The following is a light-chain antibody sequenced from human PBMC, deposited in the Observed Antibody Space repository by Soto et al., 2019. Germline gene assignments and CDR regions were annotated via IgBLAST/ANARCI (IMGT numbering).Light chain of an antibody. Sequence: QSVLTQSSSASASLGSSVKLTCTLSGGHSSYIIAWHQQQPGKAPRYLMKLEGSGSYNKGSGVPDRFSGSSSGADRYLTISNLQSEDEADYYCETWDSNTHVFGGGTKLTVL. CDR1: GGHSSYI. J-gene: IGLJ2*01. CDR3: ETWDSNTHV. V-gene: IGLV4-60*03. CDR2: LEGSGSY.